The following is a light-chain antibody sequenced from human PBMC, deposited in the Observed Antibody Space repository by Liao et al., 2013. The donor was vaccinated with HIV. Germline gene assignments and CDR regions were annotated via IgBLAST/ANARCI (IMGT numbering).Light chain of an antibody. J-gene: IGLJ2*01. V-gene: IGLV3-1*01. Sequence: SYELTQPPSVSVSPGQTATITCSGDNLGNKFVCWYQQRPGQSPVVVIYQDTRRPSGIPERFSGSNSGNTATLTISGPQAMDEADYYCQAWDSDTVVFGGGTKLTVL. CDR1: NLGNKF. CDR3: QAWDSDTVV. CDR2: QDT.